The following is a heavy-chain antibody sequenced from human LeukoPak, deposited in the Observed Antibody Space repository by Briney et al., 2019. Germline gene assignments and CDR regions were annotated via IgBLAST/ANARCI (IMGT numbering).Heavy chain of an antibody. CDR2: IRVDNGHT. Sequence: ASVKVSCKASGYMFANYGITWVRQAPGQGLEWVGWIRVDNGHTNHAQNFQGRVTMTTDTSTSTAYMEVRSLRPDDTAVYYCARDSEPVRYFDYWGQGTLVTVSS. D-gene: IGHD1-14*01. CDR3: ARDSEPVRYFDY. CDR1: GYMFANYG. V-gene: IGHV1-18*01. J-gene: IGHJ4*02.